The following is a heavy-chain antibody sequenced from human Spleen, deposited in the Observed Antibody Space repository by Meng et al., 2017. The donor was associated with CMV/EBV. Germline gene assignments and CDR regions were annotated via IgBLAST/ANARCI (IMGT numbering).Heavy chain of an antibody. CDR1: GFMFSTYW. Sequence: GESLKISCAASGFMFSTYWMVWVRQAPGKGLVWVSRINSDGSSTSYADSVKGRFTISRDNAKNFLYLQMNSLRAEDTALYFCARDTSVAVAGTSAFDYWGRGTLVTVSS. V-gene: IGHV3-74*01. CDR3: ARDTSVAVAGTSAFDY. J-gene: IGHJ4*02. D-gene: IGHD6-19*01. CDR2: INSDGSST.